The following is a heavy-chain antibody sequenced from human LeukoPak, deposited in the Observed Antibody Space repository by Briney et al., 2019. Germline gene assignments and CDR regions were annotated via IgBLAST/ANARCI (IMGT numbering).Heavy chain of an antibody. Sequence: ASVKVSCTASGYTFTSYAMNWVRQAPGQGLEWMGWINTNTGNPKYAQGLTGRFVFSLDTSVSTAYLQISSLKAEDTAVYYCARDIVVVPAARLGSDWFDPWGQGTLVTVSS. V-gene: IGHV7-4-1*02. CDR1: GYTFTSYA. J-gene: IGHJ5*02. D-gene: IGHD2-2*01. CDR3: ARDIVVVPAARLGSDWFDP. CDR2: INTNTGNP.